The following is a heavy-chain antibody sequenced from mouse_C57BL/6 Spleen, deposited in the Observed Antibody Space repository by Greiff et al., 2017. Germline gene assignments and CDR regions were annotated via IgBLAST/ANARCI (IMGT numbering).Heavy chain of an antibody. Sequence: VQLQQPGPELVKPGASVKLSCTASGYTFTSYWMHWVKQRPGEGLEWVGNINPSNGGTNYNEKFKSKATLTVDKSSSTAYMQLSSLTSEDAAVYYCARELTETGCFDYWGQGTTLTVSS. J-gene: IGHJ2*01. CDR3: ARELTETGCFDY. D-gene: IGHD4-1*01. CDR1: GYTFTSYW. CDR2: INPSNGGT. V-gene: IGHV1-53*01.